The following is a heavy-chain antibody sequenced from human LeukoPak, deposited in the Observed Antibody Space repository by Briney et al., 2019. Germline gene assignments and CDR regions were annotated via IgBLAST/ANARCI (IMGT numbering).Heavy chain of an antibody. CDR3: ATDAH. CDR2: IYSGGST. J-gene: IGHJ4*02. CDR1: GFTVSSNY. V-gene: IGHV3-53*01. Sequence: PGGSLRLSCAASGFTVSSNYISWVRQAPGKGLEWVSLIYSGGSTYYADSVKGRFSISRDNSKDTLFLQMNSLRAEDAAVYYCATDAHWGQGTLVTVSS.